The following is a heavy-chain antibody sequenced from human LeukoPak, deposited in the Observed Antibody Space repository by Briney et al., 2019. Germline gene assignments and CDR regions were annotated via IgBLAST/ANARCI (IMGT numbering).Heavy chain of an antibody. CDR1: GFTFSSYW. Sequence: GGSLRLSCAASGFTFSSYWMSWVRQAPGKGLEWVANIKQDGSEKYYVDSVKGRFTISRDNAKTSLYLQTNSLRAEDTAVYYCALMVRGVMIDYWGQGTLVTVSS. CDR2: IKQDGSEK. J-gene: IGHJ4*02. V-gene: IGHV3-7*01. CDR3: ALMVRGVMIDY. D-gene: IGHD3-10*01.